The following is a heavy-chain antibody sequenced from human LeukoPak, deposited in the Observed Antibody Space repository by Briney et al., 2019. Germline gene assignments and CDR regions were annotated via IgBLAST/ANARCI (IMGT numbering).Heavy chain of an antibody. CDR3: ARESRYYYDSRNYDNVAFDM. CDR1: GFTFSSYW. J-gene: IGHJ3*02. D-gene: IGHD3-10*01. CDR2: IGSDGSAT. Sequence: PGGSLRLSCAPSGFTFSSYWMHWVRQGPGKGLVWVSRIGSDGSATSYADSVKGRFTITRDNAKNTLYLQMNSLRVENTAVYYCARESRYYYDSRNYDNVAFDMWGQGTMVTVSS. V-gene: IGHV3-74*01.